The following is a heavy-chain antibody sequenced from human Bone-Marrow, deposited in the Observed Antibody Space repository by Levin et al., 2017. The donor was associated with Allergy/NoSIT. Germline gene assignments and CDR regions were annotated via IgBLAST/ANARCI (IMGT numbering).Heavy chain of an antibody. D-gene: IGHD6-19*01. CDR1: GFTFSSYG. CDR3: AREGSSGSYFDY. CDR2: IWYDGSNK. V-gene: IGHV3-33*01. J-gene: IGHJ4*02. Sequence: PGGSLRLSCAASGFTFSSYGMHWVRQAPGKGLEWVAVIWYDGSNKYYADSVKGRFTISRDNSKNTLYLQMNSLRAEDTAVYYCAREGSSGSYFDYWGQGTLVTVSS.